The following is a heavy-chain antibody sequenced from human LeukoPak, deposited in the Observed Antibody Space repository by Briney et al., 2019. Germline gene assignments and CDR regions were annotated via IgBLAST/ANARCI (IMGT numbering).Heavy chain of an antibody. D-gene: IGHD5-18*01. J-gene: IGHJ4*02. Sequence: PGGSLRLSCAASGFTFSSYGMHWVRQAPGKGLEWVAVISYDGSNKYYADSVKGRFTISRDNSKNTLYLQMNSLRAEDTAVYYCAKKSGYSYGCFDYWGQGTLVTVSS. CDR1: GFTFSSYG. V-gene: IGHV3-30*18. CDR2: ISYDGSNK. CDR3: AKKSGYSYGCFDY.